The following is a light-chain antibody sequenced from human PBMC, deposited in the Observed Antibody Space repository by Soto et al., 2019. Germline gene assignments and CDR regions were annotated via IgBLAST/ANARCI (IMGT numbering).Light chain of an antibody. CDR3: QQYYSTPRP. CDR1: QSVLYSSNNKNY. Sequence: DIVMTQSPDSLAVSLGERATINCKSRQSVLYSSNNKNYLAWYQQKPGQPPKLLIYWASTRESGVPDRFSGSGSETDFTLTISSLQAEDVAVYYCQQYYSTPRPFGPGTKVPIK. V-gene: IGKV4-1*01. CDR2: WAS. J-gene: IGKJ3*01.